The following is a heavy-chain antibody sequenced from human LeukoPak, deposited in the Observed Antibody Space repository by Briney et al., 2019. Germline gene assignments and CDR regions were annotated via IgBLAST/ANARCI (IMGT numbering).Heavy chain of an antibody. J-gene: IGHJ4*02. Sequence: SETLSLTCAVYGGSFSGYYWSWIRQPPGKGLEWIGEINHSGSTNYNPSLKSRVTISVDTSKNQFSLKLSSVTAADTAVYYCARRSRYCSGGSCLSLFDYWGQGTLVTVSS. CDR1: GGSFSGYY. CDR2: INHSGST. D-gene: IGHD2-15*01. CDR3: ARRSRYCSGGSCLSLFDY. V-gene: IGHV4-34*01.